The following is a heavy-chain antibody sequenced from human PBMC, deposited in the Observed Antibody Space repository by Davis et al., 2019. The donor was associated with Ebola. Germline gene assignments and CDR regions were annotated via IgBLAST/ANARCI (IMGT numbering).Heavy chain of an antibody. V-gene: IGHV4-61*01. Sequence: SETLSLTCSVSGGSIRSSSYYWSWIRQPPGKGLEWIGYIYYSGSTNYKPSLKSRVTISVDTSKNQFSLKLSSVTAADTAVYYCARDLARNWFDPWGQGTLVTVSS. J-gene: IGHJ5*02. CDR1: GGSIRSSSYY. CDR2: IYYSGST. CDR3: ARDLARNWFDP. D-gene: IGHD3-3*02.